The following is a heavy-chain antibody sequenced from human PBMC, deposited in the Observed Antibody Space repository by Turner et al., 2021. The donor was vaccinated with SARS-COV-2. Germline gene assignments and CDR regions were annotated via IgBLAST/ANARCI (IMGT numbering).Heavy chain of an antibody. CDR1: GFTFSSYA. Sequence: EVQLLESGGGLVQPGTSLRPSCAASGFTFSSYAMSWVRQAPGKGLEWVSAISGSGGSTYYAASVKGRFTISRDNSKNTLYLQMNSLRAEDTAVYYCAQAGLEISSHFDYWGQGNLVTVSS. J-gene: IGHJ4*02. D-gene: IGHD3-3*01. V-gene: IGHV3-23*01. CDR3: AQAGLEISSHFDY. CDR2: ISGSGGST.